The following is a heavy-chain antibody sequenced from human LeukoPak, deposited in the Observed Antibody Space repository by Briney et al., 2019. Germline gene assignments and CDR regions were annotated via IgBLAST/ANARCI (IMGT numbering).Heavy chain of an antibody. CDR1: GFTFSSYG. J-gene: IGHJ1*01. D-gene: IGHD2-15*01. CDR2: IWYDGSKK. Sequence: PGGSLRLSCVAYGFTFSSYGMHWVRQVPGKGLEWVAVIWYDGSKKYFADSVKGRFTISRDNSKNTVDLQMNSLRVEDTAVYYCARGRSGGRVLGEHWGQGTLVTVSS. V-gene: IGHV3-33*01. CDR3: ARGRSGGRVLGEH.